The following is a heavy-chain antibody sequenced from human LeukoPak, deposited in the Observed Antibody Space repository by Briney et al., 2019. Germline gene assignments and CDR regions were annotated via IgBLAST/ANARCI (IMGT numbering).Heavy chain of an antibody. CDR3: ARAAYSSGWYKDYYYGMDV. Sequence: KASQTLSLTCTVSGGSISSGSYYWSWIRQPAGKGLEWIGRIYTSGSTNYNPSLKSRVTISVDTSKNQFSLKLSSVTAADTAVYYCARAAYSSGWYKDYYYGMDVWGQGTTVTVSS. D-gene: IGHD6-19*01. CDR1: GGSISSGSYY. CDR2: IYTSGST. J-gene: IGHJ6*02. V-gene: IGHV4-61*02.